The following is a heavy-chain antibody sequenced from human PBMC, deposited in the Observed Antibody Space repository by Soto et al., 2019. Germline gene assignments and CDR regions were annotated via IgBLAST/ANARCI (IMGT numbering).Heavy chain of an antibody. V-gene: IGHV3-48*03. CDR1: GFTFNSHE. CDR3: AGSWGLYCSSSRCYSPWFDP. CDR2: ISSSGGSI. D-gene: IGHD2-2*02. Sequence: EVQLVESGGGLVQPGGSLRLSCAGSGFTFNSHEMTWVRQAPGKGLEWISSISSSGGSIYYADSVKGRFTGSRDNAKNSLYLQMNSLRAEDTAVYYCAGSWGLYCSSSRCYSPWFDPWGRGTLVTVS. J-gene: IGHJ5*02.